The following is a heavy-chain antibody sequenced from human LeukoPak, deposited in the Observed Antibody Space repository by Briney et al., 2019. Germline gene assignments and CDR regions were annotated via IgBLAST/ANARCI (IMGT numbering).Heavy chain of an antibody. CDR2: MYYSGST. D-gene: IGHD6-6*01. CDR1: GGAISSYY. CDR3: ARGEGLWQLVLC. Sequence: SETLSLTCTLSGGAISSYYWSWIRQPPGNRLEWTGHMYYSGSTNYIPCLKCRVTISVHTSKNQFSLKLSSVTAADTAVYYCARGEGLWQLVLCWGQRTLVTVSS. V-gene: IGHV4-59*01. J-gene: IGHJ4*02.